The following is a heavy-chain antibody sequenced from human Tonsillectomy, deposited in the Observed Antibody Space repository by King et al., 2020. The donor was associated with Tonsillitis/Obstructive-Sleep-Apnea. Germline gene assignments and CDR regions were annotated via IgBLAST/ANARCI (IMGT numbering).Heavy chain of an antibody. CDR3: ARGDDYDNYLDC. J-gene: IGHJ4*02. Sequence: QVQLQESGPGLVKPSHTLSLTCTVSGGSTSSGGYYWSWIRQHPGKGLEWIGYIYFSGTTYYNPSLKNRVTMSVDTSKNQFSLKVTSVTAADTAVYYCARGDDYDNYLDCWGQGTLVTVSS. V-gene: IGHV4-31*03. CDR2: IYFSGTT. D-gene: IGHD4-17*01. CDR1: GGSTSSGGYY.